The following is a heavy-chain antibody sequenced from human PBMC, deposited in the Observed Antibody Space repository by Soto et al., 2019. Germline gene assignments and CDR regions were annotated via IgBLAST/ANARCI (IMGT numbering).Heavy chain of an antibody. Sequence: QVQLVQSGAEVKKPGASVHLSCKASGYTSINYCMYWVRQAPGQGLEWMGRINPSGDDITYAQNFQGSVTMTRDTSTSSFSMELSSLRSEDTAVYYCVSDGTATYTGFDYWGQGTLVTVSS. V-gene: IGHV1-46*03. J-gene: IGHJ4*02. CDR3: VSDGTATYTGFDY. CDR2: INPSGDDI. CDR1: GYTSINYC. D-gene: IGHD3-16*01.